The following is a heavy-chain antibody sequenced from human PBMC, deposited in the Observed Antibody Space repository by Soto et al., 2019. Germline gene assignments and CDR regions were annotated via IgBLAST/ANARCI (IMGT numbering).Heavy chain of an antibody. CDR1: GFTFSHYA. V-gene: IGHV3-23*01. J-gene: IGHJ4*02. CDR3: AREDFVVRGVRGFDY. CDR2: ISGSGDTP. D-gene: IGHD3-10*01. Sequence: GGSLRLSCAASGFTFSHYAISWVRQAPGKGLEWVSIISGSGDTPYYADSVKGRFTISRDNSKNTLYLQMNSLRAEDTAVYYCAREDFVVRGVRGFDYWGQGTLVTVSS.